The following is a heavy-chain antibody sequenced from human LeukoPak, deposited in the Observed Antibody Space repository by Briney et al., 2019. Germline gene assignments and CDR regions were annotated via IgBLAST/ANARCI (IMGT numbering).Heavy chain of an antibody. CDR2: ISSSSSTI. V-gene: IGHV3-48*01. CDR1: GFIFSSYG. D-gene: IGHD1-20*01. J-gene: IGHJ4*02. Sequence: PGGSLRLSCAASGFIFSSYGMNWVRQAPGKGLEWVSYISSSSSTIYYADAVKGRFTISRDNAKNSLYLQMNSLRAEDTAVYYCARDLTGTTCYWGQGTLVTVSS. CDR3: ARDLTGTTCY.